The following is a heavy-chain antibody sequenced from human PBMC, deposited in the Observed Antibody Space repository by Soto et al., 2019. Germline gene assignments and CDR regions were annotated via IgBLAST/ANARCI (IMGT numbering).Heavy chain of an antibody. D-gene: IGHD2-15*01. CDR3: ARSSLLGYCSGGSCYPGYYYYMDV. CDR2: IYYSGST. CDR1: GGSISSYY. V-gene: IGHV4-59*08. Sequence: PSETLSLTCTVSGGSISSYYWSWIRQPPGKGLEWIGYIYYSGSTNYNPSLKSRVTISVDTSKNQFSLKLSSVTAADTAVYYCARSSLLGYCSGGSCYPGYYYYMDVWGKGTTVTVSS. J-gene: IGHJ6*03.